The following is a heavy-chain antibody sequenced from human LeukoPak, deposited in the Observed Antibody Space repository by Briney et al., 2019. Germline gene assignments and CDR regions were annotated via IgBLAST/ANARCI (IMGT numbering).Heavy chain of an antibody. J-gene: IGHJ4*02. CDR3: ARHHVWFGELLGEQSPPYFDY. CDR1: GGSFSGYY. CDR2: INHSGST. Sequence: SETLSLTCAVYGGSFSGYYWSWIRQPPGKGLEWIGEINHSGSTNYNPSLKSRVTISVDTSKNQFSLKLSSVTAADTAVYYCARHHVWFGELLGEQSPPYFDYWGQGTLVTVSS. V-gene: IGHV4-34*01. D-gene: IGHD3-10*01.